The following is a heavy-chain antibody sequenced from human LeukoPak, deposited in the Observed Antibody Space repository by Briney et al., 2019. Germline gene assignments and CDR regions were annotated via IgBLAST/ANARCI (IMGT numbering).Heavy chain of an antibody. V-gene: IGHV5-51*01. CDR3: ASTYSNYVAAFDI. CDR2: IYPGDSDT. CDR1: GYSFTSYW. D-gene: IGHD4-11*01. Sequence: GESLKISCKGSGYSFTSYWIGWVRQMPGKGLEWMGIIYPGDSDTRYSPSFQGQVTISADKSISTAYLQWSSLKASDTAMYYCASTYSNYVAAFDIWGQGTMVTVSS. J-gene: IGHJ3*02.